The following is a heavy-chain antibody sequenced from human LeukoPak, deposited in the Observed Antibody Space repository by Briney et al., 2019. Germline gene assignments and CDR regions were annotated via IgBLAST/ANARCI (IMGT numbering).Heavy chain of an antibody. CDR3: ARGSRSSSPFDY. Sequence: SETLSLTCAVYGGSFSGYYWSWICQPPGKGLEWIGEINHSGSTNYNPSLKSRVTISVDTSKNQFSLKLSSVTAADTAVYYCARGSRSSSPFDYWGQGTLVTVSS. CDR2: INHSGST. V-gene: IGHV4-34*01. D-gene: IGHD6-13*01. J-gene: IGHJ4*02. CDR1: GGSFSGYY.